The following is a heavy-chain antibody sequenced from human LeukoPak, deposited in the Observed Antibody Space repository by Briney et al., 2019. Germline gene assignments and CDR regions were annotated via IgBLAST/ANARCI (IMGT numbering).Heavy chain of an antibody. Sequence: GGSLRLSCAASGFTFSDYAMNWVRQAPGKGLEWVSYIRSTSSTMYYADSVKGRSTTSRDNGKNSLYLQMNSLRDEDTAVYYCARSFDIWGQGTMVTVSS. CDR2: IRSTSSTM. J-gene: IGHJ3*02. V-gene: IGHV3-48*02. CDR1: GFTFSDYA. CDR3: ARSFDI.